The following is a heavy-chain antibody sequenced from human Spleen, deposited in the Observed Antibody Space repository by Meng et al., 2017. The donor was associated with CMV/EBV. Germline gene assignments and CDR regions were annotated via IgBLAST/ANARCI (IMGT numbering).Heavy chain of an antibody. V-gene: IGHV4-39*07. CDR2: MYYVGTT. CDR1: GSISSSAYY. J-gene: IGHJ4*02. CDR3: ARDPFLGIGGSSNFDY. Sequence: GSISSSAYYGGWIRQPPGKGLEWIGSMYYVGTTFYKPSLQSRVTISVDTSKNQISLKLRSVTAADTAVYYCARDPFLGIGGSSNFDYWGQGILVTVSS. D-gene: IGHD1-14*01.